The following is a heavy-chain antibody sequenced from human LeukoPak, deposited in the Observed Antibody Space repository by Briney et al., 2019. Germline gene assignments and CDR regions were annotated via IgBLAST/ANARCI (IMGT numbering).Heavy chain of an antibody. CDR3: ARDRLPYVEMASTHAFDI. CDR1: GFIFSNNW. Sequence: GGSLRLSRAASGFIFSNNWMSWVRQAPGKGLEWVANIKQDGSEKYYVDSVKGRFTISRDNAKNSLYLQMNSLRAEDTAVYYCARDRLPYVEMASTHAFDIWGQGTMVTVSS. V-gene: IGHV3-7*01. J-gene: IGHJ3*02. CDR2: IKQDGSEK. D-gene: IGHD5-24*01.